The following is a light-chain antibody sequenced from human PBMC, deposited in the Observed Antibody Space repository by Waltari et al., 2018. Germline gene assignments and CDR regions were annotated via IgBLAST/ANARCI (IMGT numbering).Light chain of an antibody. Sequence: DIVMTPSPDALAVSLGESATITCKSRQSGFTSSQDKNYLTWYQQKPGQPPKLLLYWASTRESGVTDRFSGSGSGTDFTLTISSLQAEDVTVYYCQQYYRTPQTFGQGTKVEVK. CDR3: QQYYRTPQT. J-gene: IGKJ1*01. CDR2: WAS. CDR1: QSGFTSSQDKNY. V-gene: IGKV4-1*01.